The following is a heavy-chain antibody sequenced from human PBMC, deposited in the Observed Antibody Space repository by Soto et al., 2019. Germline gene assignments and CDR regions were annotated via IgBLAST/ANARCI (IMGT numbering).Heavy chain of an antibody. CDR2: IWYDGSNK. J-gene: IGHJ6*01. Sequence: QVQLVESGGGVVQPGRSLRLSCAASGFTFSSYGMHWVRQAPGKGLEWVAVIWYDGSNKYYADSVKGRFTISRDNSKNTLYLQMNSLRAEDTAVYYCARDQIAAAGTRIYYYYGMDVW. V-gene: IGHV3-33*01. CDR3: ARDQIAAAGTRIYYYYGMDV. CDR1: GFTFSSYG. D-gene: IGHD6-13*01.